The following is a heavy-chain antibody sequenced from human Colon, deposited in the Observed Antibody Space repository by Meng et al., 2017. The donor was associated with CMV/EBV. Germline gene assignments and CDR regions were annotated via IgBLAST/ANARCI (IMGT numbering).Heavy chain of an antibody. CDR1: GLSFKSYA. CDR3: AKNLFVPPAIMSVFAPNDY. V-gene: IGHV3-23*01. CDR2: ISSSGDET. D-gene: IGHD2-2*02. Sequence: GESLKISCAFSGLSFKSYAMTWVRQAPGQGLEWVAVISSSGDETYYADSVQGRFIVSRDNAKSTLFLQINGLGAEDMAIYYCAKNLFVPPAIMSVFAPNDYWGQGMLVTVSS. J-gene: IGHJ4*02.